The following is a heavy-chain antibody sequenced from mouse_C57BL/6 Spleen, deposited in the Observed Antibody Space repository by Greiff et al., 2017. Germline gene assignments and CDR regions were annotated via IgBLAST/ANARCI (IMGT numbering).Heavy chain of an antibody. J-gene: IGHJ2*01. D-gene: IGHD4-1*01. CDR3: ARHLNWDDYFDY. Sequence: DVMLVESGGGLVKPGGSLKLSCAASGFTFSSYTMSWVRQTPEKRLEWVATISGGGGNTYYPDSVKGRFTISRDNAKNTLYLQMSSLRSEDTALYYCARHLNWDDYFDYWGQGTTLTVSS. CDR2: ISGGGGNT. CDR1: GFTFSSYT. V-gene: IGHV5-9*01.